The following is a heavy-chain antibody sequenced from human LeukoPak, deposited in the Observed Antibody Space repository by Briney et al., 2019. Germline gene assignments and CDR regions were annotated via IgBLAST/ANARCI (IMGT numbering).Heavy chain of an antibody. D-gene: IGHD2-2*02. CDR1: GFTFSSYS. CDR2: VSSSSSYI. CDR3: AREGEYCSSTSCYNYFDY. V-gene: IGHV3-21*01. Sequence: GGSLRLSCAASGFTFSSYSMNWVRQAPGKGLEWVLSVSSSSSYIYYADSVKGRFTTSRDNAKNSLYLQMNSPRAEDTAVYYCAREGEYCSSTSCYNYFDYWGQGTLVTVSS. J-gene: IGHJ4*02.